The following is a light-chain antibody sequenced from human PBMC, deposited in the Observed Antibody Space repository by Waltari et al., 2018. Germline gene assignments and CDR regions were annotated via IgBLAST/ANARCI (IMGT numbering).Light chain of an antibody. V-gene: IGKV4-1*01. Sequence: DIVMTQSPDSLAVSLGERATINCKSSQSVLYSSNNKNDLAWYQKKPGQPPKLLIYWASTRESGVPDRFSGSGSGTDFTLTISSLQAEDVAVYYCQQYYRIPLIFGQGTRLEIK. CDR3: QQYYRIPLI. J-gene: IGKJ5*01. CDR2: WAS. CDR1: QSVLYSSNNKND.